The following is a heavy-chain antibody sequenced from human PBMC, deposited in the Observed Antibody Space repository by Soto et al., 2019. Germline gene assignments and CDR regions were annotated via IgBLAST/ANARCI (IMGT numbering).Heavy chain of an antibody. CDR3: ARRPYSNYFDS. D-gene: IGHD4-4*01. J-gene: IGHJ4*02. V-gene: IGHV2-5*02. CDR2: IYCDGEN. CDR1: GVSLTTGGGS. Sequence: SGPTLVNPTRTRRLTCSFSGVSLTTGGGSGGGIRQPPAKALECLADIYCDGENRYIPSLESRLTITKDASKNQVVLTMTNMDHVDTAKDYCARRPYSNYFDSWGQGTQVTVSS.